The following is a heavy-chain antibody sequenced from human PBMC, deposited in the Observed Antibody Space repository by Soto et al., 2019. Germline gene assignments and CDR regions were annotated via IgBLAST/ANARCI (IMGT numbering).Heavy chain of an antibody. D-gene: IGHD3-3*01. CDR1: GFTFSSNW. V-gene: IGHV3-7*05. Sequence: GGSLRLSCAASGFTFSSNWMSWVRQAPGKGLEWVANIKQDGSEQYYVDSVKGRFTISRDNAKSSLSLQMNSLRAEDTAVYYCARIYYDFRSGYYRDYWGQGTLVTVSS. J-gene: IGHJ4*02. CDR2: IKQDGSEQ. CDR3: ARIYYDFRSGYYRDY.